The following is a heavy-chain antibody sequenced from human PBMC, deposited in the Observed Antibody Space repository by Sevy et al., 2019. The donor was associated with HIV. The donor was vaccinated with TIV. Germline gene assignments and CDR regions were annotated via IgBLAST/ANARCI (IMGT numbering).Heavy chain of an antibody. CDR1: GFTFSSYA. J-gene: IGHJ5*02. D-gene: IGHD3-10*01. CDR2: ISYDGSNK. Sequence: GGSLRLSCAASGFTFSSYAMHWVRQAPGKGLEWVAVISYDGSNKYYADSVKGRFTISRDNSKNTLYLQMNSLRAEDTAVYYCARGGTMVRGSWFDPWGQGTLVTVSS. V-gene: IGHV3-30*04. CDR3: ARGGTMVRGSWFDP.